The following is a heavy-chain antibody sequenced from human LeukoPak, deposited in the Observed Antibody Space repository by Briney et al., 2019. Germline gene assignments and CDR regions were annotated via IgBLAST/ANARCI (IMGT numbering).Heavy chain of an antibody. J-gene: IGHJ4*02. V-gene: IGHV3-21*01. D-gene: IGHD3-22*01. Sequence: PGGSLRLSCAASGFTFSSYTMNWVRQAPGKGLEWVSSISRRSYYIYYADSVKGRFTISRDNAKNSVYLQLNSLRDEDTAVYYCVRVGDYYDSGGYQGFDYWGQGTLVTVSS. CDR2: ISRRSYYI. CDR1: GFTFSSYT. CDR3: VRVGDYYDSGGYQGFDY.